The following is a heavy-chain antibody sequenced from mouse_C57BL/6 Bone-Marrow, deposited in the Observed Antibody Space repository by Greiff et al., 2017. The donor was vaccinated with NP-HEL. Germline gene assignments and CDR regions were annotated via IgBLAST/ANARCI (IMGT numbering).Heavy chain of an antibody. J-gene: IGHJ1*03. CDR3: TPFATVDWYFDV. D-gene: IGHD1-1*01. V-gene: IGHV14-1*01. CDR1: GFNIKDYY. Sequence: VQLQQSGAELVRPGASVKLSCTASGFNIKDYYMHWVKQRPEQGLEWIGRIDPEDGDTEYAPKFQGKATMTADTSSNTAYLQLSSLTSEDTAVSYCTPFATVDWYFDVWGTGTTVTVSS. CDR2: IDPEDGDT.